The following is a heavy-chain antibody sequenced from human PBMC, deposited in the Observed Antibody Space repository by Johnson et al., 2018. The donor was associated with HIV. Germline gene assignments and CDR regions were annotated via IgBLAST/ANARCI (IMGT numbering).Heavy chain of an antibody. V-gene: IGHV3-64*01. J-gene: IGHJ3*02. CDR2: ISSDGGST. Sequence: VQLVESGGGLVQPGGSLRLSCAASGFTFSNYAMHWVRKAPGKGLEYVSAISSDGGSTYYANSVKGRFSISRDNSKNTLYLQMGSLRGEDMAVYYCARKKTAARGAFDIGGQGTMVTVSS. D-gene: IGHD3-10*01. CDR1: GFTFSNYA. CDR3: ARKKTAARGAFDI.